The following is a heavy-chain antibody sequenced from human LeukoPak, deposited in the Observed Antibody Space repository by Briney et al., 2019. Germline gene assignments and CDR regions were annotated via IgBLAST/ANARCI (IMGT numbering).Heavy chain of an antibody. Sequence: PGGSLRLSCAASGVTFSSYSMNWVRQAPGKGLEWVSSISSSSSYIYYADSVKGRFTISRDNAKNSLYLQMNSLRAEDTAVYYCAREYCSGGSCYYAFDIWGQGTMVTVSS. CDR1: GVTFSSYS. J-gene: IGHJ3*02. D-gene: IGHD2-15*01. CDR3: AREYCSGGSCYYAFDI. V-gene: IGHV3-21*01. CDR2: ISSSSSYI.